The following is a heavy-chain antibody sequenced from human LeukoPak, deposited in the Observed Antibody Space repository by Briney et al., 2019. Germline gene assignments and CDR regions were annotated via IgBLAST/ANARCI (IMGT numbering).Heavy chain of an antibody. V-gene: IGHV3-21*01. CDR2: ISSSSSFI. CDR1: GFTFSNYT. CDR3: AREEVVAATPLGY. J-gene: IGHJ4*02. D-gene: IGHD2-15*01. Sequence: GGSLRLSCAASGFTFSNYTMNWVRQAPGKGLEWVSSISSSSSFIYSADSVKGRFTISRDNAKNSLYLQMNSLRAEDTAVYYCAREEVVAATPLGYWGQGTLVTVSS.